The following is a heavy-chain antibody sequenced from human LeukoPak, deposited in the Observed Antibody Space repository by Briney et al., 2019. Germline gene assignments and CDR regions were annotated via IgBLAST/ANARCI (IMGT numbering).Heavy chain of an antibody. J-gene: IGHJ4*02. Sequence: GGSLRLSCAASGFAFSSYGMHWVRQAPGKGLEWVAVISYDGSNKYYADSVKGRFTISRDNSKNTLYLQMNSLRAEDTAVYYCARVVDHDYGDYYLDYWGQGTLVTVSS. CDR1: GFAFSSYG. D-gene: IGHD4-17*01. CDR2: ISYDGSNK. CDR3: ARVVDHDYGDYYLDY. V-gene: IGHV3-30*03.